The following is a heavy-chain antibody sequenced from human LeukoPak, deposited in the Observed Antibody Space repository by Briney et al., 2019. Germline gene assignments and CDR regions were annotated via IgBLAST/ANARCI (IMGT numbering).Heavy chain of an antibody. V-gene: IGHV4-59*08. Sequence: SETLSLTCTVSGGSIRYCYGSWIRQPPGKGLEWIGHIYYSGDTNYNPSLKSRVTISVDTSKNQFSLKLTSMTAADTSVYYCARQDTVDSYYASRSAAFDYWGQGTLVTASS. CDR1: GGSIRYCY. CDR2: IYYSGDT. CDR3: ARQDTVDSYYASRSAAFDY. J-gene: IGHJ4*02. D-gene: IGHD3-10*01.